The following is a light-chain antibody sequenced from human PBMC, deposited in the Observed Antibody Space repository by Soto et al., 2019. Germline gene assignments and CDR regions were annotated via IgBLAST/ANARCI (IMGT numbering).Light chain of an antibody. CDR1: QSVSNNF. Sequence: EIVLTQSPGTLSLSPGARATLSCRASQSVSNNFVAWYQQKPGQAPRLLISGASTRATDFPDRFSGSGSGTDFTLTISRLEPEDFAVYYCQQYGGYHPWTFGQGTKVEIK. CDR2: GAS. J-gene: IGKJ1*01. V-gene: IGKV3-20*01. CDR3: QQYGGYHPWT.